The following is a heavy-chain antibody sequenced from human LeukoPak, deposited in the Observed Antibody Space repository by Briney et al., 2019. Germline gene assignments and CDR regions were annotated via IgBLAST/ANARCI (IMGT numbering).Heavy chain of an antibody. CDR1: GGSISTSGYY. D-gene: IGHD6-13*01. CDR2: IYYSGST. CDR3: ARDGAGYSSSWYNY. Sequence: SETLSLTCTVSGGSISTSGYYWGWIRQPPGEGLEWIGSIYYSGSTYYNPSLKSRVTISVDTSKNQFSLKLSSVTAADTAVYYCARDGAGYSSSWYNYWGQGTLVTVSS. V-gene: IGHV4-39*07. J-gene: IGHJ4*02.